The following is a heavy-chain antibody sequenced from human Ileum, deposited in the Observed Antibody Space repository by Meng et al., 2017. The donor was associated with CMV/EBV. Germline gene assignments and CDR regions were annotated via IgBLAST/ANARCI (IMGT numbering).Heavy chain of an antibody. CDR3: GRAGARGVPVDI. D-gene: IGHD3-10*01. Sequence: QRQVQQSCPGLVKPSGTMSLTVIVSGGSISCYHWTWIRKSAGKGLEWIGRLRTSGTTDHNFSLKSRVTLSIDMSKNQFSLKLTSVTAADTAVYYCGRAGARGVPVDIWGQGILVTVSS. CDR1: GGSISCYH. CDR2: LRTSGTT. J-gene: IGHJ4*02. V-gene: IGHV4-4*07.